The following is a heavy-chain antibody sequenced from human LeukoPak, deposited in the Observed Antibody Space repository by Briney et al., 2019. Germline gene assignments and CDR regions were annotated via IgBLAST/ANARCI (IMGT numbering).Heavy chain of an antibody. Sequence: GGSLRLSCVASGFTFSDYAMSWVREAPARGLEWVSSLRGNGDTFYADFVKGRFTLSRDYSRNTVFLHLNNLRVEDTAVYYCAKASWVSSADAVLWGQGTVVTVST. V-gene: IGHV3-23*01. D-gene: IGHD3-3*02. CDR1: GFTFSDYA. CDR3: AKASWVSSADAVL. J-gene: IGHJ4*02. CDR2: LRGNGDT.